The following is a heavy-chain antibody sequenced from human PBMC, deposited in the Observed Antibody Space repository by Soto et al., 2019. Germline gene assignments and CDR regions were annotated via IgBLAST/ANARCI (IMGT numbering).Heavy chain of an antibody. J-gene: IGHJ4*02. CDR1: GYSFTNYW. CDR3: VSRVEYSSGWYGY. V-gene: IGHV5-51*01. D-gene: IGHD6-19*01. CDR2: IYPGESKT. Sequence: ESLSISCTGSGYSFTNYWIPWVRQIPGKGLEWMGIIYPGESKTTYSPSVQGRVTISAYKSISTPYLQWSSLKAADTDMYYSVSRVEYSSGWYGYWGQGTQVTVS.